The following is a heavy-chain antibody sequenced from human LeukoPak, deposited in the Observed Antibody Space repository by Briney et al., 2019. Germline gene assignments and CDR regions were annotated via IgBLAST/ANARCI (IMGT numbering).Heavy chain of an antibody. CDR1: GGSISSYY. CDR3: ARVGYYDILTGSRYFDL. CDR2: IYYSGST. J-gene: IGHJ2*01. D-gene: IGHD3-9*01. V-gene: IGHV4-59*01. Sequence: SETLSLTCTVSGGSISSYYWSWIRQPPGKGLEWTGYIYYSGSTNYNPSLKSRVTISVDTSKNQFSLKLSSVTAADTAVYYCARVGYYDILTGSRYFDLWGRGTLVTVSS.